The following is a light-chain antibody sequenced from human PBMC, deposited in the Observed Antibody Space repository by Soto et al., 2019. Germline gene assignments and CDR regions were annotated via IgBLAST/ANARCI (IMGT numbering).Light chain of an antibody. CDR2: DVS. CDR1: STDVGGYNY. CDR3: CSYAGRDTLYV. V-gene: IGLV2-11*01. Sequence: QSALTQPRSVSGSPGQSVTISCTGTSTDVGGYNYVSWYQQHPGKVPKLILYDVSKPPSGVPDRFSGSKSGNTASLTISGLQADDEADYYCCSYAGRDTLYVFGSGTKLTVL. J-gene: IGLJ1*01.